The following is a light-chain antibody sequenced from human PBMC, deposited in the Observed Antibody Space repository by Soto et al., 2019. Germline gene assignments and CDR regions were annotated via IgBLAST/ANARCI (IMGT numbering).Light chain of an antibody. Sequence: DIQMTQSPSSLSASVGDRVTITCRASQSISSYLNWYQQKPGKAPKLLSYAASSLQSGVPTRFSGPGSGTDFPLTIRRLQPEDFATYYCQQTYSTPLTFGQGPRLEIK. CDR2: AAS. CDR3: QQTYSTPLT. CDR1: QSISSY. V-gene: IGKV1-39*01. J-gene: IGKJ5*01.